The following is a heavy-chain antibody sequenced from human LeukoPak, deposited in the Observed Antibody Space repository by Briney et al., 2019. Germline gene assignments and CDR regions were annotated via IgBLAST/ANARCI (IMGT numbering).Heavy chain of an antibody. Sequence: GGSLRLSCAASGFNFDDSTMHWVRQPPGKGLEWVSLINWDGTSTYYLDSVKGRFTISRDNSKNSLFLQMNSLRTEDTALYYCARQLPTTDYYYFMDVWGQGTMVTVSS. V-gene: IGHV3-43*01. CDR3: ARQLPTTDYYYFMDV. CDR2: INWDGTST. J-gene: IGHJ6*03. CDR1: GFNFDDST. D-gene: IGHD1-1*01.